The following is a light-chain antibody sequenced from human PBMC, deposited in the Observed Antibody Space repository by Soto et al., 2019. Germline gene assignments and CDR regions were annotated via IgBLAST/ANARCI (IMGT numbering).Light chain of an antibody. J-gene: IGKJ2*01. CDR1: QSISNW. CDR2: RAS. V-gene: IGKV1-5*03. Sequence: DIQMTQSPSSLSASVGDRVTITCRASQSISNWLAWYQQKPGKAPKLLIYRASSLESWVPSRLSGSGSGTEFTLTISRLQPDDFATYYCQQYKTYSDTFGQGTKVDIK. CDR3: QQYKTYSDT.